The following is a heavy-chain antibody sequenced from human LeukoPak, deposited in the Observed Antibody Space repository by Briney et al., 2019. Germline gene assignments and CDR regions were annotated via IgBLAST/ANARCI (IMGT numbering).Heavy chain of an antibody. D-gene: IGHD3-22*01. Sequence: SETLSLTCAVSGGSISSSNWWSWVRQPPGKGLEWIGEIYHSGSTNYNPSLKSRVTISVDKSKNQFSLKLSSVTAADTAVYYCARDIDSGYSSLGYWGQGTLVTVSS. V-gene: IGHV4-4*02. CDR2: IYHSGST. CDR3: ARDIDSGYSSLGY. CDR1: GGSISSSNW. J-gene: IGHJ4*02.